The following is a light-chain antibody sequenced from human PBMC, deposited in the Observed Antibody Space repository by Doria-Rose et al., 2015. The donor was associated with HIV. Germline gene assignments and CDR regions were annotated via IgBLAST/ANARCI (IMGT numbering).Light chain of an antibody. CDR2: KAS. Sequence: TQSPSTLSASVGDRVTITCRASQSINTWLAWYQQKPGKAPKFLIYKASSLESGVPSRFSGSGFGTDFTLTISSLQPEDFATYYCQQFYSTPRTFGQGTKVEIK. V-gene: IGKV1-5*03. CDR1: QSINTW. J-gene: IGKJ1*01. CDR3: QQFYSTPRT.